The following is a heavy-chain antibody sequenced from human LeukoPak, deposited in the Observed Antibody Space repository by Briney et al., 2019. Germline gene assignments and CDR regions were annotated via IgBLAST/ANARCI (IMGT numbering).Heavy chain of an antibody. V-gene: IGHV3-30*18. CDR1: GFTFCTYG. CDR2: ISYDGSNE. J-gene: IGHJ3*02. Sequence: PGGSLRLSCAASGFTFCTYGMHWVRQAPGKGLEWVAVISYDGSNEYYADSVKGRFTVSRDNSKNTLHLQMNSLRPEDTAVYYCTKRPQESAFDIWGQGTMVTVSS. CDR3: TKRPQESAFDI.